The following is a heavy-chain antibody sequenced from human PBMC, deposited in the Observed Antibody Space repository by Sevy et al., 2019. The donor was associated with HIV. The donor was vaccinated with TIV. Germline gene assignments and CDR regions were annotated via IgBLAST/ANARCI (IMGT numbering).Heavy chain of an antibody. D-gene: IGHD6-25*01. Sequence: QLGGPLRLSCEASGFTFTRYAFHWVRQAPGKGLEWVAVVSKEGTNKYYADSVKGRFTISRDNSRNTLYLQMQSLRADDTAVYFCERDPHSVPHCGSFDSWGQGTLVTVSS. CDR3: ERDPHSVPHCGSFDS. J-gene: IGHJ4*02. CDR1: GFTFTRYA. V-gene: IGHV3-30-3*01. CDR2: VSKEGTNK.